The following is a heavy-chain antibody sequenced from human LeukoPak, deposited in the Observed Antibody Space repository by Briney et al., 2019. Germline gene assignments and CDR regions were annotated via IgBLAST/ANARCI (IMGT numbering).Heavy chain of an antibody. CDR2: ISAYDGNT. CDR3: ARDGYGSGKGYFDY. V-gene: IGHV1-18*01. Sequence: ASRKVSCKASGYTFIGYGFSWVRQVPGQGLEWMGWISAYDGNTKSAQKFQGRVTMTTDTSTSTAYMELRSLRSDDTAVYYCARDGYGSGKGYFDYWGQGSLVTVSS. J-gene: IGHJ4*02. D-gene: IGHD3-10*01. CDR1: GYTFIGYG.